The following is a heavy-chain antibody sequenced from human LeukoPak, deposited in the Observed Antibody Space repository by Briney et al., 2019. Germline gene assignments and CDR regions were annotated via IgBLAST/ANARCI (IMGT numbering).Heavy chain of an antibody. Sequence: GGSLRLSCAASGFTFSTYGMSWVRQAPGKGLEWVSAISGSGGSTYYADSVKGRFTISRDNSKNTLYLQMNILRAEDTAVYYCAKRRGELSPDCWGQGTLVTVSS. CDR2: ISGSGGST. D-gene: IGHD3-16*02. J-gene: IGHJ4*02. CDR1: GFTFSTYG. CDR3: AKRRGELSPDC. V-gene: IGHV3-23*01.